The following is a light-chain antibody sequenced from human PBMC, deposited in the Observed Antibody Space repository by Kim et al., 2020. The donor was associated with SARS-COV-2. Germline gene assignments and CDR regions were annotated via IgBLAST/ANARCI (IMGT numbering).Light chain of an antibody. CDR1: SSNTWAGYD. CDR2: RNS. CDR3: QSYDNSLRGWV. J-gene: IGLJ3*02. V-gene: IGLV1-40*01. Sequence: QRVTISCPGSSSNTWAGYDVHWYQHLAGTGPQLLIYRNSNRPSGVPDRFSGSKSGTSASLAITGLQAEDEADYYCQSYDNSLRGWVFGGGTQLTVL.